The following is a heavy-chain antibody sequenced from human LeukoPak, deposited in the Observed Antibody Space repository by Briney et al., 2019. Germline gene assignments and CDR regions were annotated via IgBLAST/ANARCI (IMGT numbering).Heavy chain of an antibody. CDR2: INPNSGGT. CDR1: GYTFTGYY. D-gene: IGHD6-13*01. CDR3: ARESKGQQRAVPWFDP. Sequence: ASVKVSCKASGYTFTGYYMHWVRQAPGQGLEWMGWINPNSGGTNYAQKFQGRVTMTRDTSISTAFMELSRLRSDDTAVYYCARESKGQQRAVPWFDPWGQGTLVTVSS. V-gene: IGHV1-2*02. J-gene: IGHJ5*02.